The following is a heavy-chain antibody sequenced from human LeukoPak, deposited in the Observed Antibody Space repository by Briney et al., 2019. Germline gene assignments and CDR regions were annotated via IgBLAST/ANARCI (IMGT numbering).Heavy chain of an antibody. D-gene: IGHD6-19*01. CDR1: GFTFSSYE. Sequence: GGSLRLSCAASGFTFSSYEMNWVRQAPGKGLEWVSYIRSSGSTTYYADSVKGRFTISRDNAKNSLYLHMNSLRAEDTAVYYCARDFNGYGGAWHQIDAFDIWGQGTLVNVSS. CDR3: ARDFNGYGGAWHQIDAFDI. J-gene: IGHJ3*02. CDR2: IRSSGSTT. V-gene: IGHV3-48*03.